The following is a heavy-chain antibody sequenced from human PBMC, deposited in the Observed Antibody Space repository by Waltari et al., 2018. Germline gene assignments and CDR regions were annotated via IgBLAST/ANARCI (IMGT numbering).Heavy chain of an antibody. D-gene: IGHD2-15*01. J-gene: IGHJ6*03. V-gene: IGHV3-74*01. Sequence: EVQLVESGGGLVQHGGSLRLSCAASGFTFSSYWIHWVRQAPGRGLVWVSRINNDGSSPTYADSVKGRFTISRDNAKNTLYLQMNSLRAEDTAVYYCARGWYYYMDVWGKGTTVTVSS. CDR1: GFTFSSYW. CDR3: ARGWYYYMDV. CDR2: INNDGSSP.